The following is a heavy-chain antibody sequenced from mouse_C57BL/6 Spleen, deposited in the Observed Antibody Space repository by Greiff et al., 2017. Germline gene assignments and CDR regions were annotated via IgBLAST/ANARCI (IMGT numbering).Heavy chain of an antibody. CDR2: IDPSDSYT. J-gene: IGHJ1*03. CDR3: EKSHYGSSYWYFDV. D-gene: IGHD1-1*01. Sequence: QVQLQQPGAELVKPGASVKLSCKASGYTFTSYWMQWVKQRPGQGLEWIGEIDPSDSYTNYNQKFKGKATLTVDTSSTTAYMQLSSLTSEDTSVYYCEKSHYGSSYWYFDVWGTGTTVTVSS. CDR1: GYTFTSYW. V-gene: IGHV1-50*01.